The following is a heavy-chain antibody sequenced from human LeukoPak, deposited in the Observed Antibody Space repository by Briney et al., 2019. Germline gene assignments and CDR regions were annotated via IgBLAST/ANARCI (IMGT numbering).Heavy chain of an antibody. CDR3: ARGSGGNYFDSSGYYEEGGY. CDR2: IIPIFGTA. Sequence: GASVKVSCKASGGTFSSYAISWVRQAPGQGLEWMGGIIPIFGTANYAQKFQGRVTITTDESTSTAYMELSSLRSEDTAVYYCARGSGGNYFDSSGYYEEGGYWGQGTLVTVSS. V-gene: IGHV1-69*05. D-gene: IGHD3-22*01. CDR1: GGTFSSYA. J-gene: IGHJ4*02.